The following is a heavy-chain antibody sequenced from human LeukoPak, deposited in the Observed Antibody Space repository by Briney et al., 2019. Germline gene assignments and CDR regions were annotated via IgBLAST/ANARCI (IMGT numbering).Heavy chain of an antibody. CDR1: GFTVITYD. CDR2: ISGSGNT. CDR3: AKGARVFSNVSGSYRDFFDS. D-gene: IGHD3-10*01. Sequence: GGSLRLSCAASGFTVITYDMAWVRQAPGKGLGWVSGISGSGNTFYVDSVRGRFIISRDNFKNTLNLQMNSLRDDDAAVYYCAKGARVFSNVSGSYRDFFDSWGQGTLVTVSS. J-gene: IGHJ5*01. V-gene: IGHV3-23*01.